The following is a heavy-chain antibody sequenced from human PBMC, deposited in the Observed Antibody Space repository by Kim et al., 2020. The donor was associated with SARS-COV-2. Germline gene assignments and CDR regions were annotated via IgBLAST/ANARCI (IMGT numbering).Heavy chain of an antibody. CDR1: GGSISSYY. D-gene: IGHD1-26*01. CDR3: ARDTLERYRRSGFDP. Sequence: SETLSLTCTVSGGSISSYYWSWIRQPPGKGLEWIGYIYYSGSTNYNPSLKSRVTISVDTSKNQFSLKLSSVTAADTAVYYCARDTLERYRRSGFDPWGQGTLVTVSS. V-gene: IGHV4-59*01. J-gene: IGHJ5*02. CDR2: IYYSGST.